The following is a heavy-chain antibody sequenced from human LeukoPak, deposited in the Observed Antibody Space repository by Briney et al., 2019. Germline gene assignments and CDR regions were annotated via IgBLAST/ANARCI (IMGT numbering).Heavy chain of an antibody. V-gene: IGHV3-33*01. CDR3: AREDSSGAFDI. CDR1: GFTFRSYD. J-gene: IGHJ3*02. D-gene: IGHD3-22*01. Sequence: GGSLRLSCAASGFTFRSYDMHWVRQAPGKGLEWVAAVWYDESNKYYVDSVKGRFTISRDNSKNPLYLQMNSLRVEDTALYYCAREDSSGAFDIWGQGTMVTVSS. CDR2: VWYDESNK.